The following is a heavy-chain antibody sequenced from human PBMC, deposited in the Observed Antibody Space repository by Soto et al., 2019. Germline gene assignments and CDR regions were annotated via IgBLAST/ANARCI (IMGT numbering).Heavy chain of an antibody. CDR3: ARSIVVVTALDY. CDR2: INAGNGNA. Sequence: ASVKFSCKASGYTFTSYAMHWVRQAPGQMLECMGWINAGNGNAKDXXKFQGRVXXTRDTSGSTAXMELSXLTSEETAVYYCARSIVVVTALDYWGQGTLVTVSS. V-gene: IGHV1-3*01. D-gene: IGHD2-21*02. CDR1: GYTFTSYA. J-gene: IGHJ4*02.